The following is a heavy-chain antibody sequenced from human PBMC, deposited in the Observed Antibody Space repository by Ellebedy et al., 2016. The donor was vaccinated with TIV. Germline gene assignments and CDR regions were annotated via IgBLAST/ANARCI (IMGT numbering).Heavy chain of an antibody. D-gene: IGHD6-13*01. Sequence: AASVKVSCKASGYTFTMHWVRQAPGQGLERMGIINPSGGSTNYAQKFQGRVTMTRDTSTSTVYMELSSLRSEDTAVYYCARDDPIATAGLYGMDVWGQGTTVTVSS. J-gene: IGHJ6*02. V-gene: IGHV1-46*01. CDR3: ARDDPIATAGLYGMDV. CDR1: GYTFT. CDR2: INPSGGST.